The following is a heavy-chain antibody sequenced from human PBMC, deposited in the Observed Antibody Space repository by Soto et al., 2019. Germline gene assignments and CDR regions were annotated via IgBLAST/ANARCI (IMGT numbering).Heavy chain of an antibody. Sequence: ASVKVSCKASGGTFSSYAISWVRQAPGQGLEWMGGIIPIFGTANYAQKFQGRVTITADKSTSTAYMELSSLRSEDTAVYYCARDLLSSASILGGYYFDYWGQGTLVTVSS. D-gene: IGHD6-19*01. CDR2: IIPIFGTA. CDR1: GGTFSSYA. J-gene: IGHJ4*02. CDR3: ARDLLSSASILGGYYFDY. V-gene: IGHV1-69*06.